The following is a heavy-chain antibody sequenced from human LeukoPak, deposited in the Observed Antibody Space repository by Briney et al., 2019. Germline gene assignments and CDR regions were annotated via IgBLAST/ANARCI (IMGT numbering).Heavy chain of an antibody. CDR2: IKKDGSEK. CDR3: ARDLSGIAGYTYGRGIDY. D-gene: IGHD5-18*01. J-gene: IGHJ4*02. V-gene: IGHV3-7*01. CDR1: GFLFSSYE. Sequence: GGSLRLSCAASGFLFSSYEMNWVRQAPGKGLEWVANIKKDGSEKYYVDAVKGRFTISRDNAKTSLYLQMNSLRAEDTAVYYCARDLSGIAGYTYGRGIDYWGQGTLVTVSS.